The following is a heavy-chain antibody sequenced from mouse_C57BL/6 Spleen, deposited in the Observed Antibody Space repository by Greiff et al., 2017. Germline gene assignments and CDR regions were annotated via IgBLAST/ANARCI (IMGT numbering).Heavy chain of an antibody. CDR2: IHSNSGST. CDR1: GFTFTSYW. CDR3: ARGYYGSSPYDFDY. Sequence: VQLQQPGAGLVKPWATVSLSCKASGFTFTSYWMHWVKQRPGQGLQWIGMIHSNSGSTNYNAKFKSKATLTVDKSSSTDYMQLSSLTSEDAAVYYCARGYYGSSPYDFDYWGQGTTLTVSS. J-gene: IGHJ2*01. D-gene: IGHD1-1*01. V-gene: IGHV1-64*01.